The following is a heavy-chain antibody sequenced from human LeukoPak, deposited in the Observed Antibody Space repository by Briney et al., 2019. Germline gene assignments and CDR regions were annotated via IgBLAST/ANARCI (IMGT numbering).Heavy chain of an antibody. CDR1: GFTFSSYS. CDR2: ISSSSSYI. D-gene: IGHD3-22*01. CDR3: AREAGYYYDSSGYSV. Sequence: GGSLRLSCAASGFTFSSYSMNWVRQAPGKGLEWVSSISSSSSYIYYADSVKGRFTISRDNAKNSLYLQMNSLRAEDTAVYYCAREAGYYYDSSGYSVWGQETLVTVSS. J-gene: IGHJ4*02. V-gene: IGHV3-21*01.